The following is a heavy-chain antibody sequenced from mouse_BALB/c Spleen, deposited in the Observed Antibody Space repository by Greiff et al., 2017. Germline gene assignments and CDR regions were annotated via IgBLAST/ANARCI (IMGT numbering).Heavy chain of an antibody. V-gene: IGHV5-6-5*01. D-gene: IGHD1-1*01. CDR3: ARGEVLREFAY. CDR2: ISSGGST. CDR1: GFTFSSYA. Sequence: EVKLVESGGGLVKPGGSLKLSCAASGFTFSSYAMSWVRQTPEKRLEWVASISSGGSTYYPDSVKGRFTISRDNARNILYLQMSSLRSEDTAMYYCARGEVLREFAYWGQGTLVTVSA. J-gene: IGHJ3*01.